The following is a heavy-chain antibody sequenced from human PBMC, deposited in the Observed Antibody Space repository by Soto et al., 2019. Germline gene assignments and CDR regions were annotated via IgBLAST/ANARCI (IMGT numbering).Heavy chain of an antibody. D-gene: IGHD3-22*01. CDR2: ISYSGSA. CDR1: GISVTSGGFF. Sequence: SETLSLTCTVSGISVTSGGFFWSWIRHHPAKGLEWIGYISYSGSAYYNPSLESRVSITADTCSNQFSLRLTSLTAADTAVYFCARAYYYDSSGYYYWGQGTLVTVSS. J-gene: IGHJ4*02. V-gene: IGHV4-31*02. CDR3: ARAYYYDSSGYYY.